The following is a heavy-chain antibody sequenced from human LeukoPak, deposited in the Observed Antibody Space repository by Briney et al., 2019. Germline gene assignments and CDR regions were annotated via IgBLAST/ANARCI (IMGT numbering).Heavy chain of an antibody. CDR2: INWNGGST. CDR3: ARVPDLSGYSYVDY. J-gene: IGHJ4*02. V-gene: IGHV3-20*04. D-gene: IGHD5-18*01. CDR1: GFTFSSYA. Sequence: PGRSLRLSCAASGFTFSSYATHWVRQAPGKGLEWVSGINWNGGSTAYADSVKGRFTISRDNAKNSLYLQMNSLRAEDTALYYCARVPDLSGYSYVDYWGQGTLVTVSS.